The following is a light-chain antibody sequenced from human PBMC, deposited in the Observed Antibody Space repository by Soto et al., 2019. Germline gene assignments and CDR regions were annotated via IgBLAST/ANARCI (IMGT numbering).Light chain of an antibody. CDR2: ENN. CDR1: SSNIGNNY. J-gene: IGLJ1*01. Sequence: QSVLTXALSVSAAPGQKVTISCSGSSSNIGNNYVSWYQQLPGTAPKLLIYENNKRPSGIPDRFSGSKSGTSATLGTTGLQTGNEADYYCGTWDSSLSAGVFGTGTKVTVL. CDR3: GTWDSSLSAGV. V-gene: IGLV1-51*02.